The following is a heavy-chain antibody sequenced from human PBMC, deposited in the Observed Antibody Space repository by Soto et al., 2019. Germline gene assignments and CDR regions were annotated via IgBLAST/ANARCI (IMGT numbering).Heavy chain of an antibody. D-gene: IGHD3-10*01. J-gene: IGHJ4*02. Sequence: QITLKESGPTLVKPTQTLTLTCTFSGFSLTTSGVGVGWIRQTPGKTLEWLALIYWDDDKRYSPSLKSRLTITKDTPKQQVVLTITNLDPVDTATYYCGRWAVREGFDYGGQGTLVTFAS. CDR2: IYWDDDK. CDR3: GRWAVREGFDY. CDR1: GFSLTTSGVG. V-gene: IGHV2-5*02.